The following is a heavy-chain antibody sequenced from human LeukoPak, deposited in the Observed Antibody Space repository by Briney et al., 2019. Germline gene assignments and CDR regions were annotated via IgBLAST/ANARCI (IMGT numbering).Heavy chain of an antibody. D-gene: IGHD6-19*01. CDR2: ISGSGGST. Sequence: PGGSLRLSCAASGFTFSSYAMSWVRQAPGKGLEWVSVISGSGGSTYYADSVKGRFTISRDNSKNTLYLQMNSLRAEDTAVYYCAKLSYSSGWYSLLPARPYYFDYWGQGTLVTVSS. CDR3: AKLSYSSGWYSLLPARPYYFDY. J-gene: IGHJ4*02. CDR1: GFTFSSYA. V-gene: IGHV3-23*01.